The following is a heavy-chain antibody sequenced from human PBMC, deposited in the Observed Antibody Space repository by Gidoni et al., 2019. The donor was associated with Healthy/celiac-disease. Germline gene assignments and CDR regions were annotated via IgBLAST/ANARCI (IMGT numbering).Heavy chain of an antibody. V-gene: IGHV4-39*01. J-gene: IGHJ1*01. Sequence: QLQLQESGPGLVKPSETLSLTCTVSGGSISSSSYYWGWIRQPPGKGLEWIGSTYYRGSTYYNPSLKSRVSIAVDTSKNQFALKLSSVTAADTAVYYCARPYSSGWYLHFQHWGQGTLVTVSS. CDR2: TYYRGST. CDR3: ARPYSSGWYLHFQH. D-gene: IGHD6-19*01. CDR1: GGSISSSSYY.